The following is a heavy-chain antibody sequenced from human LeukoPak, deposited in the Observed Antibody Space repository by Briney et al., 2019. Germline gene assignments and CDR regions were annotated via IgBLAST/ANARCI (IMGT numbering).Heavy chain of an antibody. CDR3: AQSSPVTLWS. J-gene: IGHJ5*02. Sequence: GGSLRLSCAASGVSFSTYWMHWVRQAPGKGLVWVSRINTDGSSTSYADFVKGRFTISRDNAKNTLYLQMNSLRAEDTAVYYCAQSSPVTLWSWGQGTLVTVSS. D-gene: IGHD5-18*01. CDR1: GVSFSTYW. V-gene: IGHV3-74*01. CDR2: INTDGSST.